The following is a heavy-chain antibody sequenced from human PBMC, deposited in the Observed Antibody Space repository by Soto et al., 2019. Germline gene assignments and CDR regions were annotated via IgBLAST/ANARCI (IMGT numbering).Heavy chain of an antibody. D-gene: IGHD6-13*01. V-gene: IGHV3-9*01. CDR1: GFTFDDYA. CDR3: VKDESINWYSGHFRH. CDR2: INWNSGSI. J-gene: IGHJ1*01. Sequence: EVQLVESGGGLVQPGRSLRLSCAASGFTFDDYAMHWVRQVPGKGLEWVSGINWNSGSIGYGDSVKGRVAISRDNAKNSLHLQMNSLSAADTAFYYCVKDESINWYSGHFRHWGQGTLVTVSS.